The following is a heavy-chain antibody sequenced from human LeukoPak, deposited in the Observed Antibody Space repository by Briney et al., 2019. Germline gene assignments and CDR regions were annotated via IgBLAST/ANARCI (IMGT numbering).Heavy chain of an antibody. CDR2: ISYDGSNK. CDR3: GILQIVPVAMPFDY. Sequence: GGSLRLSCAASGFTFSSCGMHWVRQAPGKGLEWVAVISYDGSNKYYADSVKGRFTISRDNSKNTLYLQMNSLRAEDTAVYYCGILQIVPVAMPFDYWGQGTLVTVSS. D-gene: IGHD2-2*01. V-gene: IGHV3-30*03. CDR1: GFTFSSCG. J-gene: IGHJ4*02.